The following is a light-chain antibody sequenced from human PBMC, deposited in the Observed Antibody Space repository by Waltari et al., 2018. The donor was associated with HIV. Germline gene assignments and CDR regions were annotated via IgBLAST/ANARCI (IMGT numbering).Light chain of an antibody. CDR3: SSYTTSSTF. CDR1: SSDIGRYNR. CDR2: DVS. Sequence: QSALTQPASVSGSPGQSITISCTGTSSDIGRYNRVSWYQQHPGKAPTLMIYDVSNRPSGVSDRFSGSKSGNTASLTISGLQAEDEAHYYCSSYTTSSTFFGGGTKLTVL. J-gene: IGLJ2*01. V-gene: IGLV2-14*01.